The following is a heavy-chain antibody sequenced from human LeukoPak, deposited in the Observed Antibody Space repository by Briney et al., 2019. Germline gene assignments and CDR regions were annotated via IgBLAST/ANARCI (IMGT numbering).Heavy chain of an antibody. J-gene: IGHJ4*02. D-gene: IGHD3-10*01. Sequence: ASVKVSCKASGYTFSSYDINWVRQATGQGLEWMGWMNPSSGSTGYAQKFQGRVTMSRNTSISTAYMELSSLRSGDTAVYYCARGAYYGSGSYYNPHFDYWGQGTLVTVSS. V-gene: IGHV1-8*01. CDR1: GYTFSSYD. CDR2: MNPSSGST. CDR3: ARGAYYGSGSYYNPHFDY.